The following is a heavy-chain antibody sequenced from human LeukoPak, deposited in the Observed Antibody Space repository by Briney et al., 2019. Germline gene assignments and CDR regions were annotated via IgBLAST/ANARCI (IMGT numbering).Heavy chain of an antibody. V-gene: IGHV1-69*06. CDR3: ARGSGGSGSYHYYYGMDV. Sequence: ASVKVSCKASGGTFSSYAISWVRQAPGQGLEWMGGIIPIFGTANYARKFQGRVTITADKSTSTAYMELSSLRSEDTAVYYCARGSGGSGSYHYYYGMDVWGKGTTVTVSS. CDR2: IIPIFGTA. CDR1: GGTFSSYA. D-gene: IGHD3-10*01. J-gene: IGHJ6*04.